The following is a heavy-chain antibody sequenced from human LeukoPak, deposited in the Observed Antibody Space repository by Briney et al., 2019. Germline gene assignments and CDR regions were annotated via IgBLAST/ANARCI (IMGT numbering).Heavy chain of an antibody. CDR3: ARVGAERQQLVRFGQFDY. D-gene: IGHD6-13*01. CDR1: GGSISSSSYY. CDR2: IYYSGST. Sequence: KPSETLSLTCTVSGGSISSSSYYWGWIRQPPGKGLEWIGSIYYSGSTYYNPSLKSRVTISVDTSKNQFSLKLSSVTAADTAVYYCARVGAERQQLVRFGQFDYWGQGTLVTVSS. J-gene: IGHJ4*02. V-gene: IGHV4-39*07.